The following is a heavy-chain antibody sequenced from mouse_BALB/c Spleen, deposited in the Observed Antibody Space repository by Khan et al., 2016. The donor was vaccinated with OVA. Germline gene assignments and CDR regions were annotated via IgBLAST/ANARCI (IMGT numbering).Heavy chain of an antibody. CDR1: GYTFTDYY. Sequence: QVQLKQSGAELARPGASVKLSCKASGYTFTDYYINWVKQRTGQGLEWIGEISPGSGDTYYNERFKGKATLTADKSSSTAYMQRSSLTSEAAAVYCCARRNYFGYTFAYGGQGTLVTVSA. V-gene: IGHV1-77*01. CDR2: ISPGSGDT. CDR3: ARRNYFGYTFAY. J-gene: IGHJ3*01. D-gene: IGHD1-2*01.